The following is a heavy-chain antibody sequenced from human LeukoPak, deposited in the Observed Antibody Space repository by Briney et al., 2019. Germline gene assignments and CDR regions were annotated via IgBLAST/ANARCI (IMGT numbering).Heavy chain of an antibody. Sequence: SETLSLTCTVSGGSTSSDYWNWIRQPAGKGLEWIGRIYTSVRTNYNPSLKSRVTMSLDTSKNQFSLRLSSVTAADTAVYYCARTEGYYYYMDVWGKGTTVTVSS. CDR1: GGSTSSDY. J-gene: IGHJ6*03. V-gene: IGHV4-4*07. CDR3: ARTEGYYYYMDV. CDR2: IYTSVRT.